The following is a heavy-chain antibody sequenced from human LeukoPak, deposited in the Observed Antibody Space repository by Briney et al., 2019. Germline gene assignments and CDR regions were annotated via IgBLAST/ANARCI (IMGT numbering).Heavy chain of an antibody. CDR1: GFTFSTYY. D-gene: IGHD2-2*01. V-gene: IGHV3-48*01. CDR2: ISRSGSTM. J-gene: IGHJ6*03. CDR3: SRSGGVVVPAEGPQGHYYYSYYIDV. Sequence: GESLRLSCAASGFTFSTYYMNWVRQPPGKGLEWVSYISRSGSTMYYADSVKGRFTIYRDNAKSSLYLQMNSLRAEDTAVYYCSRSGGVVVPAEGPQGHYYYSYYIDVWGKGTTVTVSS.